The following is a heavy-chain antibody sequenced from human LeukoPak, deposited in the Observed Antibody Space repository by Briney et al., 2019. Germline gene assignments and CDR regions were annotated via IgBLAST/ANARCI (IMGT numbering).Heavy chain of an antibody. D-gene: IGHD3-9*01. CDR3: AKGTTYYDILTGYGYPYYFDY. J-gene: IGHJ4*02. V-gene: IGHV3-23*01. CDR2: ISGSGGSK. Sequence: GGSLRLSCAASGFAFSKYAMSWVRQAPGKGLEWVSAISGSGGSKYYADSVKGRFTISRDNSKNTLYVQMNGLRAEDTATYYCAKGTTYYDILTGYGYPYYFDYWGQGTLVTVSS. CDR1: GFAFSKYA.